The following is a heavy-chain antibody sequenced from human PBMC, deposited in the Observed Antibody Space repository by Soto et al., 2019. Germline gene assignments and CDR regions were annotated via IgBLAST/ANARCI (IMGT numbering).Heavy chain of an antibody. CDR1: GFTFSSYA. Sequence: EVQLLESGGGLVQHGGSLRLSCAASGFTFSSYAMSWVRQAPGKGLEWVSGISGSGGTTYYADSVKGRFTISRDNSKNTLYLQMNSLRAEDTAIFYCAKNRLQLDNWGQGTLVTVSS. J-gene: IGHJ4*02. D-gene: IGHD2-21*02. CDR3: AKNRLQLDN. CDR2: ISGSGGTT. V-gene: IGHV3-23*01.